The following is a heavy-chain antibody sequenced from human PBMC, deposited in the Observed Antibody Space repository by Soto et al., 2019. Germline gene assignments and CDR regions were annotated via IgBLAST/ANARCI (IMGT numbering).Heavy chain of an antibody. CDR1: GYTFTSYD. D-gene: IGHD2-2*01. Sequence: ASVKVSCKASGYTFTSYDINWVRQATGQGLEWMGWMNPNSGNTSYAQKFQGRVTMTTDTSTSTAYMELRSLRSDDTAVYYCARDPLYCISTSCPFDYWGQGTLVTVSS. J-gene: IGHJ4*02. V-gene: IGHV1-8*01. CDR3: ARDPLYCISTSCPFDY. CDR2: MNPNSGNT.